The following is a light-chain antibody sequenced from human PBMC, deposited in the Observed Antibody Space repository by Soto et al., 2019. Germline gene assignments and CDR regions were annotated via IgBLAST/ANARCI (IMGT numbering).Light chain of an antibody. V-gene: IGKV1-27*01. Sequence: DIQMTQSPSSLSASVGDRVTITCRASQGIGNSLAWYQQKPGRVPNLLMYTASTLLSGVPSRFSGSGSGTAFTLTISSLPTEDVATYYCQKYDSAPWTFGQGTKVDIK. CDR1: QGIGNS. J-gene: IGKJ1*01. CDR2: TAS. CDR3: QKYDSAPWT.